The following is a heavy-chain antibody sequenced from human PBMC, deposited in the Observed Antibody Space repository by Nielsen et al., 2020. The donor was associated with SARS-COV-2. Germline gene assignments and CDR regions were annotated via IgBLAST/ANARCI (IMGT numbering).Heavy chain of an antibody. CDR3: AKEDIVVVTD. CDR1: GFKFSSYD. D-gene: IGHD2-21*02. CDR2: IDSSGYT. V-gene: IGHV3-13*04. Sequence: GESLKISCAASGFKFSSYDMHWVRQATGKGLEWVSSIDSSGYTYYAGSVKGRFTVSRENAMNSLYLQMNSLRAGDTAVYYCAKEDIVVVTDWGQGTLVTVSS. J-gene: IGHJ4*02.